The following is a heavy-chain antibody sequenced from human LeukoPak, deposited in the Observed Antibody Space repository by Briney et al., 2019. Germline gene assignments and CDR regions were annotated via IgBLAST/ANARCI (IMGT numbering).Heavy chain of an antibody. CDR1: GGSISSSSYY. CDR3: ARVSPSGVWDV. J-gene: IGHJ6*02. V-gene: IGHV4-61*02. Sequence: SETLSLTCTVSGGSISSSSYYWSGIRQPAGKGLEWIGRIYTSGSTNYNPSLNSRVTISIDTSKNQFSLSLSSVTAADTAVYYCARVSPSGVWDVWGQGTTVTVSS. CDR2: IYTSGST. D-gene: IGHD3-10*01.